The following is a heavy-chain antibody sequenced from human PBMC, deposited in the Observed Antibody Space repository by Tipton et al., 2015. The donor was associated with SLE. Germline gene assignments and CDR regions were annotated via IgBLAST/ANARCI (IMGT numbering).Heavy chain of an antibody. CDR1: GGSIGTYY. V-gene: IGHV4-59*01. D-gene: IGHD5-12*01. CDR2: IHYSGNT. CDR3: ARSDPSYSGYNY. J-gene: IGHJ4*02. Sequence: TLSLTCTVSGGSIGTYYWSWIRQPPGKGLEYIGLIHYSGNTNYNPSLKSRVTISVDTSKNQFSLKLSSVTAADTAVYYCARSDPSYSGYNYWGQGTLVTVSS.